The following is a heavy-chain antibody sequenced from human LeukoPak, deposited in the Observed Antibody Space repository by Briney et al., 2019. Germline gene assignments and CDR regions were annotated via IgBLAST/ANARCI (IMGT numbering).Heavy chain of an antibody. J-gene: IGHJ3*02. D-gene: IGHD1-26*01. Sequence: SETLSLTCAVYGGSFSGYYWSWIRQPPGKGLEWIGEINHSGSTNYNPSLKSRVTISGDASKHHFSLELRSVTAADTAAYYCAISGNYFSREAFDIWGQGTMVTVSS. CDR2: INHSGST. V-gene: IGHV4-34*01. CDR1: GGSFSGYY. CDR3: AISGNYFSREAFDI.